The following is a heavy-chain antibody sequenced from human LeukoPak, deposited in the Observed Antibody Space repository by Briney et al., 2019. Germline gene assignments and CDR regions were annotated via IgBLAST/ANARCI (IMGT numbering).Heavy chain of an antibody. CDR2: IIPIFGTA. J-gene: IGHJ4*02. CDR3: ARGRYYDILTGYYGIFDY. D-gene: IGHD3-9*01. V-gene: IGHV1-69*05. CDR1: GGTFSSYA. Sequence: SVKVSCKASGGTFSSYAISWVRQAPGQGLEWMGRIIPIFGTANYAQKFQGRVTITTDESTSTAYMEPSSLRSEDTAVYYCARGRYYDILTGYYGIFDYWGQGTLVTVSS.